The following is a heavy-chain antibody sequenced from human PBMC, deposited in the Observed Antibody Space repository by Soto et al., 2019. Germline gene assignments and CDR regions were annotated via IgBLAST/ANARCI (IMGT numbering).Heavy chain of an antibody. CDR2: ISAYNGNT. V-gene: IGHV1-18*01. CDR1: GYTFTSYG. J-gene: IGHJ6*02. CDR3: ASGLGDDYYCSGGYYYGMDV. Sequence: QVQLVQSGAEVKKPGASVKVSCKASGYTFTSYGISWVRQAPGQGLEWMGWISAYNGNTNYAQKLQGRVTMTTDTSTSTDYVELRSLRSDDTAVYYCASGLGDDYYCSGGYYYGMDVWGQGTTVTVSS. D-gene: IGHD3-10*01.